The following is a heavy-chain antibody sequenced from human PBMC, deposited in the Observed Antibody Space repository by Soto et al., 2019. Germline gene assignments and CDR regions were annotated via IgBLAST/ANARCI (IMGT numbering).Heavy chain of an antibody. J-gene: IGHJ4*02. D-gene: IGHD3-10*01. CDR2: ISGSGDIT. V-gene: IGHV3-23*01. CDR1: GFTFSSYA. CDR3: AKEGIILVRGARHLVDS. Sequence: EVQLLESGGGLVQPGGSLRLSCAASGFTFSSYAMSWVRQAPGAGLEWVSTISGSGDITYYPDSVKGRFTISRDNSKNTLYLQVNSLRAEDTAVYYCAKEGIILVRGARHLVDSWGQGTLVTVSS.